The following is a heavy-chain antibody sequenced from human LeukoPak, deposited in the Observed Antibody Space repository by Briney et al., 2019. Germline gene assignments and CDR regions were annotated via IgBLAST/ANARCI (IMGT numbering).Heavy chain of an antibody. CDR2: MYYSGNT. V-gene: IGHV4-30-4*08. J-gene: IGHJ6*02. D-gene: IGHD5-12*01. CDR1: GGSISSGDNY. CDR3: VRGKWVKADNSWLHYGMDV. Sequence: PSETLSLTCTVSGGSISSGDNYWTWVRQPPGKGQEWIGYMYYSGNTYYNPSLKSRVTISGDTSKNEFSLRLASVTAADSAVYYCVRGKWVKADNSWLHYGMDVWGQGTTVTVSS.